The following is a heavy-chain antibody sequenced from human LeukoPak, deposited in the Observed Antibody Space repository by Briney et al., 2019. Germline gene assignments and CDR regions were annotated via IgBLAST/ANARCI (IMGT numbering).Heavy chain of an antibody. Sequence: PGGSPRLSCAGTGFSFSSYTLQWVRQAPGKGLEYVSSLSRDGRYRYYADSVKGRFTISRDNSKNTTYLQMGSLRPEDKAVYYCRGVGATKDYWGQGTLVTVSS. V-gene: IGHV3-64*02. CDR1: GFSFSSYT. CDR2: LSRDGRYR. D-gene: IGHD1-26*01. J-gene: IGHJ4*02. CDR3: RGVGATKDY.